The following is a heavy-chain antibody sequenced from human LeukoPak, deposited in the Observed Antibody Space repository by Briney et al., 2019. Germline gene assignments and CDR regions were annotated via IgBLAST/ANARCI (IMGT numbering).Heavy chain of an antibody. CDR2: IYSSGST. V-gene: IGHV4-61*02. J-gene: IGHJ4*02. Sequence: SETLSLTCTVSSGSISSGGYYWSWIRKPAGKGLEWIGRIYSSGSTSYNPSLKSRLTMSVDTSKNQFSLKLSSVTAADTAVYYCARVSDIVVVPAATDLDYWGQGTLVTVSS. D-gene: IGHD2-2*01. CDR3: ARVSDIVVVPAATDLDY. CDR1: SGSISSGGYY.